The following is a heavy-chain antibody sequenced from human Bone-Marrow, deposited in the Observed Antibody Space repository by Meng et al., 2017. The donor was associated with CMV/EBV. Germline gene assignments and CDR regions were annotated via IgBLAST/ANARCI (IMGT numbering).Heavy chain of an antibody. J-gene: IGHJ3*02. CDR2: IYYSGST. D-gene: IGHD3-10*01. CDR1: GGSVSSGSNY. V-gene: IGHV4-61*01. Sequence: SETLSLTCIVAGGSVSSGSNYWSWIRQPPGKGLEWIGYIYYSGSTNYNPSLKSRVTISVDTSKNQFSLKLSSVTAADTAVYYCARSPPRGMVREPRDAFDIWGQGTMVTVSS. CDR3: ARSPPRGMVREPRDAFDI.